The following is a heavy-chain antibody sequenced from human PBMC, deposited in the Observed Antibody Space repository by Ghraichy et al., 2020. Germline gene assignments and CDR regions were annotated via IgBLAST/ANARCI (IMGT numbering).Heavy chain of an antibody. CDR3: ARDSAYYYDSSGYPDY. CDR1: GFTFSSYS. D-gene: IGHD3-22*01. J-gene: IGHJ4*02. CDR2: ISSSSSYI. V-gene: IGHV3-21*01. Sequence: GGSLRLSCAASGFTFSSYSMNWVRQAPGKGLEWVSSISSSSSYIYYADSVKGRFTISRDNAKNSLYLQMNSLRAEDTAVYYCARDSAYYYDSSGYPDYWGQGTLVTVSS.